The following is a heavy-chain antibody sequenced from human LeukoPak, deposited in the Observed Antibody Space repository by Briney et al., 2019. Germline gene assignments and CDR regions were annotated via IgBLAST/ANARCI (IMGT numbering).Heavy chain of an antibody. CDR1: GYTFTSYG. J-gene: IGHJ4*02. V-gene: IGHV1-18*01. D-gene: IGHD3-22*01. CDR2: ISAYNGNT. Sequence: GASVKVSCKASGYTFTSYGISWVRQAPGQGLEWMGWISAYNGNTNYAQKLQGRVTMTTDTSTSTAYMELRSLRSDDPAVYYCARDFRYYYDSSGYYYGATDFSFDYWGQGTLVTVSS. CDR3: ARDFRYYYDSSGYYYGATDFSFDY.